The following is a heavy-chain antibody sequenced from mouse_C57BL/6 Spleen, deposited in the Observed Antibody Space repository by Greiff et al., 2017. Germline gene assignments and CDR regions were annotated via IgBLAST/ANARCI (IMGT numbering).Heavy chain of an antibody. V-gene: IGHV1-15*01. D-gene: IGHD2-4*01. Sequence: QVQLQPSGAELVRPGASVTLSCKASGYTFTDYEMHWVKQTPVHGLEWIGAIDPETGGTAYNQKFKGKAILTADKSSSTAYMELRSLTSEDSAVYYCTRTLYDYDGFAYWGQGTLVTVSA. CDR2: IDPETGGT. J-gene: IGHJ3*01. CDR1: GYTFTDYE. CDR3: TRTLYDYDGFAY.